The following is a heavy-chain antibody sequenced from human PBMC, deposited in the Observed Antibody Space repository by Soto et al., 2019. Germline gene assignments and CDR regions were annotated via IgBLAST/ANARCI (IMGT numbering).Heavy chain of an antibody. Sequence: QVQLVESGGGVVQPGRSQRLSCGASGFKFSTYGMHWVRQAPGKGLEWVAVISYDGNNKDYADSVKGRFTISRDNSKNTSYLQMNSLRAEDTAVYYCAKGLVGYVFGVQDYYFGMDVWGQGTTVAVSS. J-gene: IGHJ6*02. V-gene: IGHV3-30*18. D-gene: IGHD1-26*01. CDR1: GFKFSTYG. CDR2: ISYDGNNK. CDR3: AKGLVGYVFGVQDYYFGMDV.